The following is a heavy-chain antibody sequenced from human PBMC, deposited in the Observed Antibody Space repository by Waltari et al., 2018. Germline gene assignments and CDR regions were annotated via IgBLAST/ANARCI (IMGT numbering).Heavy chain of an antibody. J-gene: IGHJ5*02. D-gene: IGHD2-21*01. CDR1: GGSISSSSYY. CDR2: IYYSGST. CDR3: AREFLGTYCGGDCPGWFDP. Sequence: QLQLQESGPGLVKPSETLSLTCTVSGGSISSSSYYWGWIRQPPGKGLEWIGSIYYSGSTYYNPSLKSRVTISVDTSKNQFSLKLSSVTAADTAVYYCAREFLGTYCGGDCPGWFDPWGQGTLVTVSS. V-gene: IGHV4-39*02.